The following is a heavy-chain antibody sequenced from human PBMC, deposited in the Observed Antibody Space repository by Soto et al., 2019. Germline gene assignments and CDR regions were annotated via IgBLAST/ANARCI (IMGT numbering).Heavy chain of an antibody. V-gene: IGHV3-33*01. CDR2: IWYDGSNK. CDR1: GFTFSSYG. CDR3: ARDRFGCSSTSCYRYFDL. D-gene: IGHD2-2*01. Sequence: QVQLVESGGGVVQPGRSLRLSCAASGFTFSSYGMHGVRQAPGKGLEWVAVIWYDGSNKYYADSVKGRFTISRDNSKNTLYLQMNSLRAEDTAVYYCARDRFGCSSTSCYRYFDLWGRGTLVTVSS. J-gene: IGHJ2*01.